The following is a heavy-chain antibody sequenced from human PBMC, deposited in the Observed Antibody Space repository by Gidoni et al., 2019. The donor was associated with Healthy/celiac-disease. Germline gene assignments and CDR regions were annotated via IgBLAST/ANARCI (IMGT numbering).Heavy chain of an antibody. CDR1: GFPFSNAL. CDR3: TTAGVTCSSTSCYPFDY. J-gene: IGHJ4*02. V-gene: IGHV3-15*01. CDR2: IKSKTDGETT. D-gene: IGHD2-2*01. Sequence: EVQLVESGGGLVKPGGSLRLSCAASGFPFSNALMSWVRQAPGKGLEWVGRIKSKTDGETTDYAAPVKGRFTISRDDSKNTLYLQMNSLKTEDTAVYYCTTAGVTCSSTSCYPFDYWGQGTLVTVSS.